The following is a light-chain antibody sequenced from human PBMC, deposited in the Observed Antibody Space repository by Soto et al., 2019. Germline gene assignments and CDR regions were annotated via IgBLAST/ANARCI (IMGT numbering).Light chain of an antibody. CDR1: QSSSTW. CDR2: DAS. CDR3: QRYNSYPWT. V-gene: IGKV1-5*01. Sequence: DIQMTQSPSTLSASVGDRVTITCRDSQSSSTWLAWYQQKPGKAPKFLIYDASSFESGVPSRFSGSGSETEFTLTISSLQPDDFATYYCQRYNSYPWTFGQGTKVEIK. J-gene: IGKJ1*01.